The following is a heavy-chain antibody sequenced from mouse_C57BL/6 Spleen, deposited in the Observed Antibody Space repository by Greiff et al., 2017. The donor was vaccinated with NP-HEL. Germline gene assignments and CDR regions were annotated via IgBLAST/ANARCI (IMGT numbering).Heavy chain of an antibody. CDR3: AREDDYGSSSYYYAMDY. V-gene: IGHV1-19*01. CDR1: GYTFTDYY. CDR2: INPYNGGT. D-gene: IGHD1-1*01. Sequence: EVQLQQSGPVLVKPGASVKMSCTASGYTFTDYYMNWVKQSHGKSLEWIGVINPYNGGTSYNQKFKGKATLTVDKSSSTAYLELNSLTSEDSAVYYCAREDDYGSSSYYYAMDYWGQGTSVTVSS. J-gene: IGHJ4*01.